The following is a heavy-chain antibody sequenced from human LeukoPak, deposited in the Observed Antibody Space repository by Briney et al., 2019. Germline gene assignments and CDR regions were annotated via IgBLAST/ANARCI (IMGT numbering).Heavy chain of an antibody. Sequence: PGGSLRLSCAASGFTVSDHYMVWVRQAPGKGLEWVGRIKDERNSDLTDYVASVEGRLTISRDDSRNSEYLQMNSLKTEDTGMYYNTRRRTSMGAAGIDYWGQRALGTVST. CDR3: TRRRTSMGAAGIDY. CDR1: GFTVSDHY. D-gene: IGHD6-13*01. CDR2: IKDERNSDLT. V-gene: IGHV3-72*01. J-gene: IGHJ4*02.